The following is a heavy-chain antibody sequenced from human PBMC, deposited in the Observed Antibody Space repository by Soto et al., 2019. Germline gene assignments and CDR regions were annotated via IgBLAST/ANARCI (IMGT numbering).Heavy chain of an antibody. V-gene: IGHV3-23*01. CDR1: GFTFSSYA. D-gene: IGHD3-22*01. CDR3: AKRYYYDNSGLCDY. CDR2: ISSSGGDT. J-gene: IGHJ4*02. Sequence: EVHLLESGGGFVQPGGSLRLSCAASGFTFSSYAMSWVRQAPGKGLEWVSAISSSGGDTYYTDSVKGRFTISRDNSKNTLYLQMHSLSPEDTAVYYCAKRYYYDNSGLCDYWGQGTLVTVSS.